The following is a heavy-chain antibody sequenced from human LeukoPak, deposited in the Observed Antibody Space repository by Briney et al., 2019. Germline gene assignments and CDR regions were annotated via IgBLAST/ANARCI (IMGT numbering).Heavy chain of an antibody. J-gene: IGHJ6*02. V-gene: IGHV4-4*02. D-gene: IGHD2-2*01. Sequence: PSGTLSLTCTVSGDSINSLDLWSWVRQPPGKGLEWIGEMYLSGTTHSNPSVKSRVTISIDKSKNQFSLKLSSVTAADTAVYYCARVPAAPRLYMDVWGQGTTVIVSS. CDR1: GDSINSLDL. CDR3: ARVPAAPRLYMDV. CDR2: MYLSGTT.